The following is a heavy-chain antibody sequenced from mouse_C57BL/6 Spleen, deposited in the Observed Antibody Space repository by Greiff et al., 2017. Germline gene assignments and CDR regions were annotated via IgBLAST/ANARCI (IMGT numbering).Heavy chain of an antibody. CDR2: ISYDGSN. CDR1: GYSITSGYY. J-gene: IGHJ1*03. Sequence: ESGPGLVKPSQSLSLTCSVTGYSITSGYYWNWIRQFPGNKLEWMGYISYDGSNNSNPSLKNRISITRDTSKNQFFLKLNSVTTEDTAAYYCAHRRYFEVWGTGTTVTVSS. CDR3: AHRRYFEV. V-gene: IGHV3-6*01.